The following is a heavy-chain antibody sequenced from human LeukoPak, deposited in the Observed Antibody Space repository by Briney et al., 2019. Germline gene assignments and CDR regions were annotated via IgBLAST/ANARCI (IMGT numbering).Heavy chain of an antibody. V-gene: IGHV4-34*01. CDR2: INHSGST. D-gene: IGHD2-15*01. J-gene: IGHJ5*02. CDR1: GGSFSGYY. CDR3: ARGYCSGGSCYPGGLFDP. Sequence: SETLSLTCAVYGGSFSGYYWSWIRQPPGKGLEWIGEINHSGSTNYNPSLKSRVTISVDTSKNQFSLKLSSVTAADTAVYYCARGYCSGGSCYPGGLFDPWGQGTLVTVSS.